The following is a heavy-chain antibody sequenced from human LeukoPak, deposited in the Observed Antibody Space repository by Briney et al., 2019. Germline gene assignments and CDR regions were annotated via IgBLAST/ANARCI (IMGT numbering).Heavy chain of an antibody. J-gene: IGHJ4*02. V-gene: IGHV4-59*01. Sequence: WETLSLTCTVSGGSISDYYWSWIRQPPGKGLEWVGYIYYSGSTNYNPSLNSGVPISVLQSKNQVSIKPATVPAADTAVYYCARADRSSRWGTLDYWGQGTLVTVSS. CDR3: ARADRSSRWGTLDY. CDR1: GGSISDYY. D-gene: IGHD6-13*01. CDR2: IYYSGST.